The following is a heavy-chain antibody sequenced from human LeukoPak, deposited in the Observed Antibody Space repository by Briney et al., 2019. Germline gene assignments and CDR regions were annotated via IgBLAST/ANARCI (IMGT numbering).Heavy chain of an antibody. CDR1: GFTYSRYW. Sequence: PGGSLRLSCAASGFTYSRYWMHWVRQVPGKGLVWVARIKGDESYTFYADSVKGRYTISRDNAKNTLYLQMNSLRAGDTAVYHCASQADSAYGDYNWGQGTLVTVSS. J-gene: IGHJ4*02. D-gene: IGHD4-17*01. V-gene: IGHV3-74*01. CDR2: IKGDESYT. CDR3: ASQADSAYGDYN.